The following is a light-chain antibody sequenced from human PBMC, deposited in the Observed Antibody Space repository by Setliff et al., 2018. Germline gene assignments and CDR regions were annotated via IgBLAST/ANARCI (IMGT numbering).Light chain of an antibody. Sequence: QSVLTQPPSVSGAPGQRATISCTGSNSDIGAGFGVHWYQQLPGTAPKLLIYGTYNRPSGVPDRFSGSKSGTSASLAITGLQAEDEADYYCQSYGGSVSGYVFGTGTKVTVL. J-gene: IGLJ1*01. V-gene: IGLV1-40*01. CDR1: NSDIGAGFG. CDR3: QSYGGSVSGYV. CDR2: GTY.